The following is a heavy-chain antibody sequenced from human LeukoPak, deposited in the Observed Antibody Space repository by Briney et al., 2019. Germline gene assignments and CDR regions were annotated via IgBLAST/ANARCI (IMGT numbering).Heavy chain of an antibody. D-gene: IGHD3-16*01. J-gene: IGHJ2*01. CDR2: IYSGGGT. CDR1: GFNVSSNY. V-gene: IGHV3-66*04. CDR3: ARRVRHDEYFDL. Sequence: PGGSLRLSCAASGFNVSSNYMSWVRQAPGKGLDWVSVIYSGGGTYYADSVKGRFTISRDNSKNTVYLQMNSLRAEDTAVYYCARRVRHDEYFDLWGRGTLVTVSS.